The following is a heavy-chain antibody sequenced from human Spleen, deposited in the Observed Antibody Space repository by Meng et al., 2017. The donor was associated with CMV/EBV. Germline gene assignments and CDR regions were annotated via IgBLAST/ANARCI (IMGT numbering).Heavy chain of an antibody. V-gene: IGHV1-46*02. D-gene: IGHD2-2*01. Sequence: ASVKVSCKASGFTFNSYYMHWVRQAPGQGLEWMGIINPSSGNTDYAQKFKGRLTMTRDTSTSTVYMELSSLTSDDTAVYYCARGGSRGIVVVPAAHPTYYYGMDVWGQGTTVTVSS. CDR1: GFTFNSYY. CDR3: ARGGSRGIVVVPAAHPTYYYGMDV. J-gene: IGHJ6*02. CDR2: INPSSGNT.